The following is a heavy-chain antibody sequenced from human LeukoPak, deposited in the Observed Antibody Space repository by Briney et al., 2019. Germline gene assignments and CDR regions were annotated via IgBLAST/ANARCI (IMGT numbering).Heavy chain of an antibody. CDR2: INTDGSRT. CDR3: AKYNAAVAVGS. V-gene: IGHV3-74*01. CDR1: GFTFSNSW. Sequence: GGSLRHACAASGFTFSNSWMHWVRQAPGKGLVWVSRINTDGSRTNYADSVKGRFTISRDNAKNTLYLQMNSLRAEDTAVYYCAKYNAAVAVGSWGQGTLVTVSS. J-gene: IGHJ4*02. D-gene: IGHD6-19*01.